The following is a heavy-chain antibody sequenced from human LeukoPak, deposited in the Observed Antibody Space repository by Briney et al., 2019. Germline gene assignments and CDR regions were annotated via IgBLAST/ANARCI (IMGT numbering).Heavy chain of an antibody. CDR1: GYTFTGYY. Sequence: GASVKVSCKASGYTFTGYYMHWVRQAPGQGLEWMGWSNPNSGGTNYAQKFQGRVTMTRETSIRTAYMELSRLRSDDTAVYYCARDQGTYCSSTSCPTRFDPWGQGTLVTVSS. D-gene: IGHD2-2*01. J-gene: IGHJ5*02. CDR3: ARDQGTYCSSTSCPTRFDP. V-gene: IGHV1-2*02. CDR2: SNPNSGGT.